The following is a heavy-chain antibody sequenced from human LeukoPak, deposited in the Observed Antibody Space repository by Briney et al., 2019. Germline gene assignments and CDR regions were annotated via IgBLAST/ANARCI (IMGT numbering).Heavy chain of an antibody. CDR2: IRYDGIAI. D-gene: IGHD6-13*01. CDR3: AKGTSGIIAGGHDYYMDV. CDR1: GFTFSSFG. Sequence: GGSLRLSCAASGFTFSSFGMNWVRQAPGKGLEWVTFIRYDGIAIQYADSVKGRFTISRDNSKNALYLQMISLRPEDTAVYFCAKGTSGIIAGGHDYYMDVWGKGTTVTISS. V-gene: IGHV3-30*02. J-gene: IGHJ6*03.